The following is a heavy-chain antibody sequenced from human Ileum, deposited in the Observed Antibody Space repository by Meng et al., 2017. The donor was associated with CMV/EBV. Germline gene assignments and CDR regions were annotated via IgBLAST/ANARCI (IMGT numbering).Heavy chain of an antibody. J-gene: IGHJ4*02. D-gene: IGHD6-19*01. CDR3: ARAPSSGWYLSY. V-gene: IGHV4-59*01. Sequence: SETLSLTCTVSGGSISSYYWSWIRQPPGKGLEWIGYIYYSGSTNYNPSLKSRVTISVDTSKNQFSLKLSSVTAADTAVYYCARAPSSGWYLSYWGQGTLVTVSS. CDR1: GGSISSYY. CDR2: IYYSGST.